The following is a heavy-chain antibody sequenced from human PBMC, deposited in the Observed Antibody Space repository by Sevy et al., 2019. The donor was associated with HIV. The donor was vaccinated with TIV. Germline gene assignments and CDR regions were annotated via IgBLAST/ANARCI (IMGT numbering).Heavy chain of an antibody. V-gene: IGHV1-18*01. D-gene: IGHD5-12*01. CDR2: IGAYNGNR. J-gene: IGHJ4*02. CDR3: ARTVGGND. CDR1: GYTFASEG. Sequence: ASVKVSCKASGYTFASEGVSWVRQAPGQGLEWMGWIGAYNGNRNSAQKFQARVTMTIDTSTSTAYMELSSLRSEDTAVYYCARTVGGNDWGQGTLVTVSS.